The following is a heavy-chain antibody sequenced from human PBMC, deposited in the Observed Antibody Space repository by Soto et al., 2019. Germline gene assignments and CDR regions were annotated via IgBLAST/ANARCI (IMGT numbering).Heavy chain of an antibody. D-gene: IGHD3-3*01. CDR3: ARGVDYDFWSGPFDY. J-gene: IGHJ4*02. CDR2: ISSSSSYI. V-gene: IGHV3-21*01. CDR1: GFTFSSYS. Sequence: GGSLRLSCAASGFTFSSYSMNWVRQAPGKGLEWVSSISSSSSYIYYADSVKGRFTISRDNAKNSLYLQMNSLRAEDTAVYYCARGVDYDFWSGPFDYWGQGTLVTVSS.